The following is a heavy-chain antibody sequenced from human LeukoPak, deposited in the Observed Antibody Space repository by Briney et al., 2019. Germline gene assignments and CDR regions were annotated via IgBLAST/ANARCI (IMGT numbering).Heavy chain of an antibody. D-gene: IGHD2-2*01. CDR3: ATPGREYQLLLYAFDI. CDR1: GYTLTELS. CDR2: SDPEDGET. Sequence: ASVKVSCKVSGYTLTELSMHWVRQAPGKGLEWMGGSDPEDGETIYAQKFQGRVTMTEDTSTDTAYMELSSLRSEDTAVYYCATPGREYQLLLYAFDIWGQGTMVTVSS. V-gene: IGHV1-24*01. J-gene: IGHJ3*02.